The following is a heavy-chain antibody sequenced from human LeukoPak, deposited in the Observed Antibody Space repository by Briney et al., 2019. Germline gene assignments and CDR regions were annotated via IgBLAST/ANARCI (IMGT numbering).Heavy chain of an antibody. V-gene: IGHV3-53*01. CDR1: GFTVSSNY. CDR3: ARARREERLLWFGELSPGGGPRGWYFDL. Sequence: GGSLRLSCAASGFTVSSNYMSWVRQAPGKGLEWVSVIYSGGSTYYADSVKGRFTISRDNSKNTLYLQMNSLRAEDTAVYYCARARREERLLWFGELSPGGGPRGWYFDLWGRGTLVTVSS. CDR2: IYSGGST. J-gene: IGHJ2*01. D-gene: IGHD3-10*01.